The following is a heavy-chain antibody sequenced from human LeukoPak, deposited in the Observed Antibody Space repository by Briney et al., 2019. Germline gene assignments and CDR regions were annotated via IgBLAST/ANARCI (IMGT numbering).Heavy chain of an antibody. D-gene: IGHD6-19*01. CDR2: ISGSGGST. Sequence: GGSLRLSCAASGFTFSSYAMSWVRQAPGKGLEWVSAISGSGGSTYYADSVKGRFTISRDNPKNTLYLQMNSLRAEDTAVYYCAKESFEWLVEASGQDWFDPWGQGTLVTVSS. J-gene: IGHJ5*02. V-gene: IGHV3-23*01. CDR1: GFTFSSYA. CDR3: AKESFEWLVEASGQDWFDP.